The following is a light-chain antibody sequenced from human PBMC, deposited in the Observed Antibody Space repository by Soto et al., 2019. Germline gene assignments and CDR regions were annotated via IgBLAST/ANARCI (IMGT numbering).Light chain of an antibody. CDR2: YAS. J-gene: IGKJ5*01. V-gene: IGKV3-15*01. CDR3: QQYNDWPPIT. CDR1: QSVRNN. Sequence: EIMMTQSPATLSVSPGESATLSCRASQSVRNNLAWYQHKPGQAPRLLIYYASTRATGIPARFSGSGSGTESTLNISSPPSEDFALYYAQQYNDWPPITFAQGTRLEIK.